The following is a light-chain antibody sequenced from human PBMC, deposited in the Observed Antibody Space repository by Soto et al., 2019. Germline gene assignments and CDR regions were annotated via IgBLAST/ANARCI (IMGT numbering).Light chain of an antibody. Sequence: QSVLTQPPSVSAAPGQKVTISCSGSSSNIGSNYVSWYQQLPGTAPKLLIYDNNKRPSGIPDRFSGSKSGTSGTLDITGLQTGDEADYYCATWDGSLPGEVFGGGTKVTVL. CDR2: DNN. V-gene: IGLV1-51*01. J-gene: IGLJ2*01. CDR3: ATWDGSLPGEV. CDR1: SSNIGSNY.